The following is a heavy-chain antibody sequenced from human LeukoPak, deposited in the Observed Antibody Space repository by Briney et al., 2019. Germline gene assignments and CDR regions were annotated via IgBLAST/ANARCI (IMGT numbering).Heavy chain of an antibody. CDR2: INPNSGGT. CDR3: ARYGTYYYYDSSGYRMDV. V-gene: IGHV1-2*02. CDR1: GYTFTGYY. J-gene: IGHJ6*04. Sequence: ASVKVSCKASGYTFTGYYMHWVRQAPGQGLEWMGWINPNSGGTNYAQKSQGRVTMTRDTSISTAYMELSRLRYDDTAVYYCARYGTYYYYDSSGYRMDVWGKGTTVTVSS. D-gene: IGHD3-22*01.